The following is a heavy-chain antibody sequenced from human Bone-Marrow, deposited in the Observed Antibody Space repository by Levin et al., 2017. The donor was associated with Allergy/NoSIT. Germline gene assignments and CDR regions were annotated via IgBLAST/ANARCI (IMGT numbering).Heavy chain of an antibody. CDR2: IVPIFGTT. V-gene: IGHV1-69*15. D-gene: IGHD2-15*01. J-gene: IGHJ5*02. CDR3: ARGSVEIAATTWFDP. CDR1: GGNFSNYT. Sequence: PGESLKISCKASGGNFSNYTFSWLRQAPGQGLEWMGRIVPIFGTTHFAQNYQGRVTITADESTNTAYMELTSLTSEDTAVYYCARGSVEIAATTWFDPWGQGTLITVSS.